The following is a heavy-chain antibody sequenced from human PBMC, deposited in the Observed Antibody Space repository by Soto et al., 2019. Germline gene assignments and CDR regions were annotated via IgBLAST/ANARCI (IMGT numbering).Heavy chain of an antibody. CDR1: GFTFGSYW. Sequence: PGGSLRLSCAVSGFTFGSYWMNWVRLIPGKGLEWVAYIKPDGSATYYVDSVKGRFTISRDNAKNSLYLQMNSLRVEDTSVYYCARAGYCGPGYYYYFDYWGQGTLVTVSS. D-gene: IGHD5-12*01. CDR3: ARAGYCGPGYYYYFDY. V-gene: IGHV3-7*01. CDR2: IKPDGSAT. J-gene: IGHJ4*02.